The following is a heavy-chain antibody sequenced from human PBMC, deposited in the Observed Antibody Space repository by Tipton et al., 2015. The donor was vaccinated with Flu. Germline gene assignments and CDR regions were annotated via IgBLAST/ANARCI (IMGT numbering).Heavy chain of an antibody. CDR1: GYSIGSGYY. J-gene: IGHJ4*02. V-gene: IGHV4-38-2*01. D-gene: IGHD2-2*01. CDR2: VYRSGST. CDR3: ARVRSDSTSRLYYFDY. Sequence: TLSLTCAVSGYSIGSGYYWGWVRQPPGKGLEWIGSVYRSGSTFYSPSLKSRATISADTSKNLFSLRLSSLTAADTAMYFCARVRSDSTSRLYYFDYWGQGTLVTVSS.